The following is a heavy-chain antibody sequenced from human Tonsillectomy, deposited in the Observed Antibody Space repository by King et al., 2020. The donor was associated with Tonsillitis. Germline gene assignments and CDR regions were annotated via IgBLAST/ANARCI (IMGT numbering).Heavy chain of an antibody. Sequence: VQLVQSGAEVKKPGASVKVSCKASGYTFISYYMHWVRQAPGQGLEWMGIINPSGGSTSYAQKFQGRVTMTRDTSTSTVYMELSSLRSEDTAVYYCARDLVVPSALAAPGRYYYYSGMDVWGQGTTVTVSS. J-gene: IGHJ6*02. D-gene: IGHD2-2*01. V-gene: IGHV1-46*03. CDR1: GYTFISYY. CDR2: INPSGGST. CDR3: ARDLVVPSALAAPGRYYYYSGMDV.